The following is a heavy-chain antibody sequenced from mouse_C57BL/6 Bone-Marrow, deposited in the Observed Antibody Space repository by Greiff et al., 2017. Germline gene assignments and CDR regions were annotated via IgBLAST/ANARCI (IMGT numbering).Heavy chain of an antibody. J-gene: IGHJ2*01. D-gene: IGHD1-1*01. CDR1: GYTFTNYW. CDR2: IYPGGGYT. CDR3: ARLTTPLFDY. V-gene: IGHV1-63*01. Sequence: QVQLQQSGAELVRPGTSVKMSCKASGYTFTNYWIGWAKQRPGHGLEWIGDIYPGGGYTNYNEKFKGKATLTADKSSSSAYLQFSSLTSEDSAIYYCARLTTPLFDYWGQGTTRTVSS.